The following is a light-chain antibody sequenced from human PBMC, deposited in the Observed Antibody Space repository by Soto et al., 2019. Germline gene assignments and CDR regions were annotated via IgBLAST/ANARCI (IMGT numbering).Light chain of an antibody. CDR2: TAY. Sequence: IQVTQSPPTLAASVGDRVTITCRASQTSSTWMAWYQQKPGEAPKLLIYTAYDSQSGVPSRFSGSGSGTDFTLTISSLQPEDFATYYCLQDYTYPFTFGQGTRLEI. J-gene: IGKJ5*01. V-gene: IGKV1-6*01. CDR3: LQDYTYPFT. CDR1: QTSSTW.